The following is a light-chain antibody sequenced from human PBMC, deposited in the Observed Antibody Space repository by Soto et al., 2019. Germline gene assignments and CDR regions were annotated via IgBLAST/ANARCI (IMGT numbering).Light chain of an antibody. V-gene: IGKV1-9*01. CDR1: QGISSY. CDR3: QQLNSYDTWT. CDR2: AAS. Sequence: DIQLTQSPSFLSASVGDRVTITCRASQGISSYLAWYQQKPGKAPKLLIYAASTLQSGVPSRFSGSGSGTEFTLTISSLQPEDFATYYCQQLNSYDTWTFGQGTKVDIK. J-gene: IGKJ1*01.